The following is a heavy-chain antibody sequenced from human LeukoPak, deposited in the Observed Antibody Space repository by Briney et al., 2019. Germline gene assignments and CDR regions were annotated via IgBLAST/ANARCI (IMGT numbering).Heavy chain of an antibody. CDR2: IYTSGTT. V-gene: IGHV4-4*07. J-gene: IGHJ4*02. D-gene: IGHD2-8*01. Sequence: PSETLSLTCTVSGDSISSYYWSWIRQPAGKGLQWIGRIYTSGTTNYNPSLKSRLTMPIDTSKNQFSLRLSSVTAADTAVYYCVREGTYCTHGVCYEYWGQGTLVTVSS. CDR3: VREGTYCTHGVCYEY. CDR1: GDSISSYY.